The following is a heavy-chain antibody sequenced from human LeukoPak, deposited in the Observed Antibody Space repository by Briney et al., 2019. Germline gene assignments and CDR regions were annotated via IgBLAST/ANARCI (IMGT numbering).Heavy chain of an antibody. V-gene: IGHV1-69*05. CDR1: GGTFSSYA. CDR2: IIPISGTA. D-gene: IGHD6-19*01. J-gene: IGHJ4*02. Sequence: SVKVSCKASGGTFSSYAISWVRQAPGQGLEWMGRIIPISGTANYAQKFQGRVTITTDESTSTAYMELSSLRSEDTAVYYCARDQYSSGWYGDYWGQGTLVTVSS. CDR3: ARDQYSSGWYGDY.